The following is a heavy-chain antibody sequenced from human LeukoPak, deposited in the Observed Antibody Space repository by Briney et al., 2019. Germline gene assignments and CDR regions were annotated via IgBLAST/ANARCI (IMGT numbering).Heavy chain of an antibody. CDR1: GFTFSSYS. CDR3: ASGSYWSYYYYYMDV. J-gene: IGHJ6*03. CDR2: ISSSSSTI. Sequence: GGSLRLSCAASGFTFSSYSMNWVRQAPGEGLEWVSYISSSSSTIYYADSVKGRFTISRDNAKNSLYLQMNSLRAEDTAVYYCASGSYWSYYYYYMDVWGKGTTVTVSS. D-gene: IGHD1-26*01. V-gene: IGHV3-48*01.